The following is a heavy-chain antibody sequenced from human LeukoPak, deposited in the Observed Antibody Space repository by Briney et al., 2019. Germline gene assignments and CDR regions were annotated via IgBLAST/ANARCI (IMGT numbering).Heavy chain of an antibody. CDR3: ARQQCNGGSCYSRAIWFDP. CDR1: DDSISSTIYY. V-gene: IGHV4-39*01. J-gene: IGHJ5*02. Sequence: PSETLSLTCTVSDDSISSTIYYWGWIRQPPGKGLEWIGTIDYSGSTYYNPSLKSRVTISVDTSKNQFSLNLNSVTAADTAVYYCARQQCNGGSCYSRAIWFDPWGQGTLVAVTS. D-gene: IGHD2-15*01. CDR2: IDYSGST.